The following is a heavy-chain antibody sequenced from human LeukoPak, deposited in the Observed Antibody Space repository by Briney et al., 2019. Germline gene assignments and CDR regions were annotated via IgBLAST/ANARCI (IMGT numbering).Heavy chain of an antibody. CDR1: GGSISSGDYY. J-gene: IGHJ6*02. Sequence: SQTLSLTCTVSGGSISSGDYYWSWIRQPPGKGLEWLGYIYYSGSTYYNPSLKSRVTISVDTSKNQFSLKLSSVTAADTAVYYCARDGLSPVVPNCSSTSCYDYYYGMDVWGQGTTVTVSS. CDR2: IYYSGST. D-gene: IGHD2-2*01. V-gene: IGHV4-30-4*01. CDR3: ARDGLSPVVPNCSSTSCYDYYYGMDV.